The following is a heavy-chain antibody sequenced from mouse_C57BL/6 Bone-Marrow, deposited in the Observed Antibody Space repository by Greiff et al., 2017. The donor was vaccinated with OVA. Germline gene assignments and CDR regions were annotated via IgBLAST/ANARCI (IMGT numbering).Heavy chain of an antibody. CDR3: ARTYGSSYWYFDV. CDR1: GFTFSDYG. J-gene: IGHJ1*03. V-gene: IGHV5-17*01. CDR2: ISSGSSTI. Sequence: EVKLMESGGGLVKPGGSLKLSCAASGFTFSDYGMHWVRQAPEKGLEWVAYISSGSSTIYYADTVMGRFTISRDNAKNTLFLQMTSLRSEDTAMYYWARTYGSSYWYFDVWGTGTTVTVSS. D-gene: IGHD1-1*01.